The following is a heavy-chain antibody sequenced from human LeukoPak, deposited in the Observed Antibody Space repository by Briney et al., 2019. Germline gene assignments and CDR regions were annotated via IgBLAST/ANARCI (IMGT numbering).Heavy chain of an antibody. V-gene: IGHV3-30*03. J-gene: IGHJ3*02. Sequence: GGSLRLSCAASGFTFSSYGMHWVRQAPGKGLEWVAVISYDGSNKYYADSVKGRFTISRDNTKNSLYLQMNSLRAEDTAVYYCARSDIVVVPAAINAFDIWGQGTMVTVSS. CDR3: ARSDIVVVPAAINAFDI. CDR2: ISYDGSNK. D-gene: IGHD2-2*02. CDR1: GFTFSSYG.